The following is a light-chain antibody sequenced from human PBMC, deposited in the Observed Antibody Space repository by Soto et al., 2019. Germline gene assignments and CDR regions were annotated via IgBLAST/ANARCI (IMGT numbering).Light chain of an antibody. CDR1: SSNIGNNY. J-gene: IGLJ3*02. Sequence: QSVLTQPPSVSAAPGQKVTISCSGSSSNIGNNYVAWYQQLPGTAPKLLIYDNDKRPSGIPDRFSGSKSGTSATLGITGLQTGDEADYYCGTWDSSPRWVFGGGTKLTVL. CDR2: DND. V-gene: IGLV1-51*01. CDR3: GTWDSSPRWV.